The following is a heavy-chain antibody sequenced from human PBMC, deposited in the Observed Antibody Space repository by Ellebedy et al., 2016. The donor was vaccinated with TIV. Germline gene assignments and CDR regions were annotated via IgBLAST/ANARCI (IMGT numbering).Heavy chain of an antibody. CDR1: GFSFSSYW. D-gene: IGHD4-17*01. CDR2: ISYDGSNK. J-gene: IGHJ4*02. V-gene: IGHV3-30-3*01. CDR3: ARVESRLLFYGDYRKLDY. Sequence: GESLKISCAASGFSFSSYWMSWVRQAPGKGLEWVAVISYDGSNKYYADSVKGRFTISRDNSKNTLYLQMNSLRAEDTAVYYCARVESRLLFYGDYRKLDYWGQGTLVTVSS.